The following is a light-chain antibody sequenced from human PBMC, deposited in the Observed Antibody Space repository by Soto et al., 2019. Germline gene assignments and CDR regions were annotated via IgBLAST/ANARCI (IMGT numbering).Light chain of an antibody. CDR3: QQRSNWPPLT. Sequence: DIQVTQSPSSVSASVGDRVTITCRTTQGISSWLAWYQQKPGKAPKLLIYGASSLQSGVPSRFSGSGSGTDFTLTISSLQPEDFAVYYCQQRSNWPPLTFGGGTKVEIK. CDR2: GAS. J-gene: IGKJ4*01. CDR1: QGISSW. V-gene: IGKV1-12*01.